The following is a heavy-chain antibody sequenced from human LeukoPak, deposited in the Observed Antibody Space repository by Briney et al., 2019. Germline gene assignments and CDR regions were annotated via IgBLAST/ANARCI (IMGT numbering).Heavy chain of an antibody. V-gene: IGHV1-18*01. D-gene: IGHD5-24*01. CDR1: GGTFSSYA. CDR3: ARGDRKDGYNSVFNY. Sequence: GASVKVSCKASGGTFSSYAITWVRQAPGQGLEWMGWISAYNGHTNYAQKLQGRLTMTTDTSTSTAYMELRSLRSDDTAVYYCARGDRKDGYNSVFNYWGQGTLVTVSS. J-gene: IGHJ4*02. CDR2: ISAYNGHT.